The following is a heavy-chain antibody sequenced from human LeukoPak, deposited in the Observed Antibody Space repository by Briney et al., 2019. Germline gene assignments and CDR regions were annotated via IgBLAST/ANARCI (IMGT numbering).Heavy chain of an antibody. CDR2: ISSSGSTI. Sequence: GGSLRLSCAASGFTFSSYEMNWVRQAPGKGLECISYISSSGSTIYYADSVKGRFTISRDNAKNSLYLQMNSLRDEDTAVYYCARDDYGGHLDYWGQGTLVTVSS. V-gene: IGHV3-48*03. J-gene: IGHJ4*02. D-gene: IGHD4-23*01. CDR1: GFTFSSYE. CDR3: ARDDYGGHLDY.